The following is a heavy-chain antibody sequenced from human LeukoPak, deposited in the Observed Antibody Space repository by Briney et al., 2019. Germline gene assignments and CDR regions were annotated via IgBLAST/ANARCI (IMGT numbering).Heavy chain of an antibody. D-gene: IGHD2-15*01. CDR1: GGSISSYY. V-gene: IGHV4-4*07. CDR3: AKDGVSIVVVVAATDAFDI. CDR2: IYTSGST. Sequence: SETLSLTCSVSGGSISSYYWSWIRQPAGKGLEWIGRIYTSGSTNYNPSLKSRVTMSVDTSKDQISLNLSSVTAEDTAVYYCAKDGVSIVVVVAATDAFDIWGQGTMVTVSS. J-gene: IGHJ3*02.